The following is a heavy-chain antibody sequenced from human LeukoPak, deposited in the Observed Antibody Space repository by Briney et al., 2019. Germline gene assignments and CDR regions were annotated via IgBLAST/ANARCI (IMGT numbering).Heavy chain of an antibody. CDR3: ARESDFWRGERDY. V-gene: IGHV4-39*07. D-gene: IGHD3-3*01. Sequence: KTSGTLSLTCSVSGGSISSDDYLWGWIRQPPGKGLEWIGSIYYSGSTYYNPSLKSRVTISVDTSKNQFSLKLSSGTAADTAVYYCARESDFWRGERDYWGQGTLVTVSS. CDR2: IYYSGST. J-gene: IGHJ4*02. CDR1: GGSISSDDYL.